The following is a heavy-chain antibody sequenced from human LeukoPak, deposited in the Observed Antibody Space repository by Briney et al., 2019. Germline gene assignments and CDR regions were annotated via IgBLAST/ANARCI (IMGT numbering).Heavy chain of an antibody. D-gene: IGHD3-10*01. CDR2: FYYSGST. Sequence: SETLSLTCTVSGGSISSYYWSWIRQPPGKGLEWIGYFYYSGSTNYNPSLKRRVTISGDTSKNQCSLKLNSVTAADTAVYYCATSRGVLTPFDYWGQGTLVTVSS. CDR1: GGSISSYY. CDR3: ATSRGVLTPFDY. J-gene: IGHJ4*02. V-gene: IGHV4-59*01.